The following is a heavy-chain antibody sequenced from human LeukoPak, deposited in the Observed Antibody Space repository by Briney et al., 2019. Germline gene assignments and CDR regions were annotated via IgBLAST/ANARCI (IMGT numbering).Heavy chain of an antibody. CDR1: GGSISSDY. V-gene: IGHV4-39*01. Sequence: SETLSLTCSVSGGSISSDYWSWIRQPPGKGLEWIGSRYYSGFIYYNPSVKSRVTISVDTSKNQFSLELTSVTAADTAVYYCARLKVGTTHPDYWGQGTLVTVSS. D-gene: IGHD1-26*01. CDR2: RYYSGFI. CDR3: ARLKVGTTHPDY. J-gene: IGHJ4*02.